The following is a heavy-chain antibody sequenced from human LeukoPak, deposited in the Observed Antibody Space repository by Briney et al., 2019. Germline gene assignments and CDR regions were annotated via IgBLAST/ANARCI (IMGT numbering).Heavy chain of an antibody. CDR1: GFTLSTNA. J-gene: IGHJ4*02. CDR2: INHSGST. V-gene: IGHV4-34*01. Sequence: PGGSLRLSCLTSGFTLSTNAMSWVRQAPGKGLEWIGEINHSGSTNYNPSLKSRVTISVDTSKNQFSLKLSSVTAADTAVYYCAIGGYSYGHPFDYWGQGTLVTVSS. CDR3: AIGGYSYGHPFDY. D-gene: IGHD5-18*01.